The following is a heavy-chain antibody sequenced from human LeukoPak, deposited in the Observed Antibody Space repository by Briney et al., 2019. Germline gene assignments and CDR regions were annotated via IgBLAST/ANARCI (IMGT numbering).Heavy chain of an antibody. J-gene: IGHJ4*02. CDR1: GFTFSSYA. CDR2: ISGSGNTI. CDR3: AIGNYALG. D-gene: IGHD3-16*01. Sequence: GGSLRLSCAASGFTFSSYAMKWVRQAPGKGLEWVSYISGSGNTIYYADSVKGRFSISRDNAKNSLYLQMNSLRAEDTAVYYCAIGNYALGWGQGTLVTVSS. V-gene: IGHV3-48*01.